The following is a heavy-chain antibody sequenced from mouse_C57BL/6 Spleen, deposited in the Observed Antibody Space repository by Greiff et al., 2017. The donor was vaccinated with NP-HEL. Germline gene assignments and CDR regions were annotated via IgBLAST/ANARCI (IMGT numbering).Heavy chain of an antibody. V-gene: IGHV1-54*01. CDR1: GYAFTNYL. J-gene: IGHJ3*01. Sequence: VQGVESGAELVRPGTSVKVSCKASGYAFTNYLIEWVKQRPGQGLEWIGVINPGSGGTNYNEKFKGKATLTADKSSSTAYMQLSSLTSEDSAVYFCARSPHYDYDGGFAYWGQGTLVTVSA. D-gene: IGHD2-4*01. CDR3: ARSPHYDYDGGFAY. CDR2: INPGSGGT.